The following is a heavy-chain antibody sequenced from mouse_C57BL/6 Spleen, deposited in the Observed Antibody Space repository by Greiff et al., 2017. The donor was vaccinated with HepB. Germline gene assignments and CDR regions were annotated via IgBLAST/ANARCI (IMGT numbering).Heavy chain of an antibody. V-gene: IGHV1-15*01. J-gene: IGHJ2*01. CDR3: TSYGNYSFDY. CDR1: GYTFTDYE. D-gene: IGHD2-1*01. Sequence: SGAELVRPGASVTLSCKASGYTFTDYEMHWVKQTPVHGLEWIGAIDPETGGTAYNQKFKGKAILTADKSSSTAYMELRSLTSEDSAVYYCTSYGNYSFDYWGQGTTLTVSS. CDR2: IDPETGGT.